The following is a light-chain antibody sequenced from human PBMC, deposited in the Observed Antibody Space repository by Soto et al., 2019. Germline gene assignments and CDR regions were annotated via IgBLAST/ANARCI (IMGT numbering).Light chain of an antibody. CDR1: NSVIGSYNA. CDR3: SSYTTSSTVI. Sequence: QSALTQPASVSGSPGQTITISCTGTNSVIGSYNAVAWYQQHPGKAPKLLIFDVTDRPSGVSSRFSGSKSGNTASLTISGLRAEDEADYYCSSYTTSSTVIFGAGTKLTVL. V-gene: IGLV2-14*03. CDR2: DVT. J-gene: IGLJ2*01.